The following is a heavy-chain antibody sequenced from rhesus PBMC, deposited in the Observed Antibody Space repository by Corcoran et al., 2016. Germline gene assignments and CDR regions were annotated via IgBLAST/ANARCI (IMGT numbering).Heavy chain of an antibody. CDR1: GFTFRSYG. CDR3: AKDHGGRYPED. D-gene: IGHD4-29*01. CDR2: MSDTGGNT. Sequence: EVQLVATGGGWVQAGGSMKVSCTALGFTFRSYGMNWVRQVPGKRLEWVSTMSDTGGNTYYADSVKGRFTISRDNSKNTLSLQMNSLRTEDTAVYFCAKDHGGRYPEDWGQGVLVTVSS. V-gene: IGHV3S5*01. J-gene: IGHJ4*01.